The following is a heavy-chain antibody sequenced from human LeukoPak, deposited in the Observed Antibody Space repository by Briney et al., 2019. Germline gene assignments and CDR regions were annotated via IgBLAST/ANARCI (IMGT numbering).Heavy chain of an antibody. V-gene: IGHV3-23*01. J-gene: IGHJ4*02. CDR2: ISGSGGST. CDR3: AKSRDSSGYYFLDY. Sequence: PGGSLRLSCAASGFTFSSYAMSWVRQAPGKGLEWVSAISGSGGSTYYADSVKGRFTISRDNSKNTLYLQMNSLRAEDTAVYYCAKSRDSSGYYFLDYWGQGTLVTVSS. D-gene: IGHD3-22*01. CDR1: GFTFSSYA.